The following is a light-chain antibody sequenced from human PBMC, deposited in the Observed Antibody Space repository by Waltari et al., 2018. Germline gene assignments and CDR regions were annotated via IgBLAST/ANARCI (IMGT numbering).Light chain of an antibody. V-gene: IGKV3-20*01. J-gene: IGKJ1*01. CDR3: QHYVRLPAT. CDR2: GTS. CDR1: QSVGRT. Sequence: SCRASQSVGRTLAWYQQKPGQAPRLLIYGTSSRATDIPDRFSGSGSGTDFSLTINRLEPEEFAVYYCQHYVRLPATFGQGTKVEIK.